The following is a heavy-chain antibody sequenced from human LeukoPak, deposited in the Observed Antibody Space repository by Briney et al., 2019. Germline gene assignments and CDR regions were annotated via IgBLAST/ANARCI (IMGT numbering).Heavy chain of an antibody. J-gene: IGHJ5*02. CDR2: ISDSGGST. CDR3: AKDLSRAVAADWFDP. D-gene: IGHD6-19*01. Sequence: PGGSLRLSCAASGFTFSNYDMSWVRQAPGKGLEWVSSISDSGGSTYYADSVKGRFTISRDNSKNTLYLQMTNLRAADTAVYYCAKDLSRAVAADWFDPWDQRSLVTVSS. V-gene: IGHV3-23*01. CDR1: GFTFSNYD.